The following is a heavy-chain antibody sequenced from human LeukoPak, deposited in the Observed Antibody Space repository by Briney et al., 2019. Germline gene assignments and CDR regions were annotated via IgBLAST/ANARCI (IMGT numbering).Heavy chain of an antibody. Sequence: GASVKVSCKASGYTFTGYYIHWVRQAPGQGLEWMGIINPSGGSTSYAQKFQGRVTMTRDTSTSTVYMELSSLRSEDTAVYYCARALIQLWPTDYWGQGTLVTVSS. D-gene: IGHD5-18*01. J-gene: IGHJ4*02. CDR3: ARALIQLWPTDY. CDR1: GYTFTGYY. V-gene: IGHV1-46*01. CDR2: INPSGGST.